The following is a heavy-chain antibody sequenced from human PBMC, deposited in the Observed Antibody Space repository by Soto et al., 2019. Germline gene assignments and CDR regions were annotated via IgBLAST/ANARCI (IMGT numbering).Heavy chain of an antibody. Sequence: ASVKVSCKASGYTFTGYYMHWVRQAPGQGLEGMGVINPSGGTTNYAQKFQGRVTMTRDTSTSTVYMELSSLRSEDTAVYYCARGLSLNWFDPWGQGTLVTVSS. V-gene: IGHV1-46*01. J-gene: IGHJ5*02. D-gene: IGHD3-16*01. CDR1: GYTFTGYY. CDR3: ARGLSLNWFDP. CDR2: INPSGGTT.